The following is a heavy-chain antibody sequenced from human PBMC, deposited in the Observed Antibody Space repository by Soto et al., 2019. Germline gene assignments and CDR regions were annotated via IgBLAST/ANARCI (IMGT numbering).Heavy chain of an antibody. V-gene: IGHV1-69*13. J-gene: IGHJ6*02. CDR2: IIPIFGTA. CDR1: GGTLSSCA. CDR3: AGSVTMITFGGVIVPPDYYYGMDV. Sequence: SVKVSCKESGGTLSSCASRWVRQEQGQGLEWMGGIIPIFGTANYAQKFQGRVTITADESTSTAYMELSSLRSEDTAVYYCAGSVTMITFGGVIVPPDYYYGMDVWGQGTTVTVSS. D-gene: IGHD3-16*02.